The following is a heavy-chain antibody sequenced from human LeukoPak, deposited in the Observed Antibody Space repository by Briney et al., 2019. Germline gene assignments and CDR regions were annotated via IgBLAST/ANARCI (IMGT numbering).Heavy chain of an antibody. J-gene: IGHJ6*02. CDR2: ISSSSSYT. CDR3: ARVLYSGSNLKPYYGMDV. V-gene: IGHV3-11*06. Sequence: AGGSLRLSCAASGFTFSDYYMSWIRQAPGKGLEWVSYISSSSSYTNYADSVKGRFTISRDNAKNSLYLQMNSLRAEDTAVYYCARVLYSGSNLKPYYGMDVWGQGTTVTVSS. CDR1: GFTFSDYY. D-gene: IGHD5-12*01.